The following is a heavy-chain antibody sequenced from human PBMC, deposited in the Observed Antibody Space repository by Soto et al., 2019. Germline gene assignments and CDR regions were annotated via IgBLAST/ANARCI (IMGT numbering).Heavy chain of an antibody. D-gene: IGHD1-26*01. CDR1: GASISSSS. Sequence: LSLTCTFSGASISSSSWSWVRQSAGKGLEWIGLVYKSGTANYDPSLKSRVTISVDTSKNQFSLRLTSVTAADTAIYYCARDKDMSAGGVNWFDPWGQGTLVTVSS. V-gene: IGHV4-4*07. CDR3: ARDKDMSAGGVNWFDP. J-gene: IGHJ5*02. CDR2: VYKSGTA.